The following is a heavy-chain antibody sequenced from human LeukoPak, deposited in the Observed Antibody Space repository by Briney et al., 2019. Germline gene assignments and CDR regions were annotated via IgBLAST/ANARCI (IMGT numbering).Heavy chain of an antibody. Sequence: GGSLRLSCAASGFTSDDYAMHWVRQAPGKGLDWVSGITWNGGTIGYADSVKGRFTISRDNAKNSLYLQMNSLRAEDTALYYCAKTRGSGWYYFDYWGQGTLVTVSS. V-gene: IGHV3-9*02. CDR3: AKTRGSGWYYFDY. CDR1: GFTSDDYA. D-gene: IGHD6-19*01. J-gene: IGHJ4*02. CDR2: ITWNGGTI.